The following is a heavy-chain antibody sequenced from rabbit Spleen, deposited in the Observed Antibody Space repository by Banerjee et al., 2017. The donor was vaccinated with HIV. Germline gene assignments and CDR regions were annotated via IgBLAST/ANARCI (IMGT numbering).Heavy chain of an antibody. CDR3: ARYRSDIKLTLS. J-gene: IGHJ3*02. V-gene: IGHV1S40*01. Sequence: DLVIPLETLTLTCTVSGFSFSSGFDMCWVRQAPGTGLEWIACIDGGSSLTWHASWAKGRFTISRTSSTTVIFLMTRLPPGSTLFPFSARYRSDIKLTLSMGTGPPLHRL. CDR1: GFSFSSGFD. D-gene: IGHD6-1*01. CDR2: IDGGSSLT.